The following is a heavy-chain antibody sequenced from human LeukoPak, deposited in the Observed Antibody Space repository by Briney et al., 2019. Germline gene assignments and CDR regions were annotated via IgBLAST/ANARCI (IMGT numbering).Heavy chain of an antibody. Sequence: ASVKVSCKASGYTFTGYYMHWVRRAPGQGLEWMGWINPNSGGTNYAQKLQGRVTMTRDTSISTAYMELSRLRSDDTAVYYCARGYCSGGSCHGWFDPWGQGTLVTVSS. CDR2: INPNSGGT. V-gene: IGHV1-2*02. J-gene: IGHJ5*02. D-gene: IGHD2-15*01. CDR1: GYTFTGYY. CDR3: ARGYCSGGSCHGWFDP.